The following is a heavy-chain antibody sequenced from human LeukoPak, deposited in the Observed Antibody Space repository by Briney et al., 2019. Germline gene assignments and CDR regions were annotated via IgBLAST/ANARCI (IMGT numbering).Heavy chain of an antibody. D-gene: IGHD3-9*01. CDR2: IYYSGST. V-gene: IGHV4-39*01. Sequence: PSETLSLTCTVSGGSISSSSYYWGWIRQPPGKGLEWIGSIYYSGSTYYNPSLKSRVTISVDTSKNQFSLKLSSVTAADTAVYYCARQRVLRYFDRPVPGYYYMDVWGKGTTVTVSS. CDR3: ARQRVLRYFDRPVPGYYYMDV. CDR1: GGSISSSSYY. J-gene: IGHJ6*03.